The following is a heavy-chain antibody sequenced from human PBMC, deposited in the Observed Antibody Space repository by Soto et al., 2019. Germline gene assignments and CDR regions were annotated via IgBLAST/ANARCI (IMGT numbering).Heavy chain of an antibody. CDR2: ISAYNGNT. CDR1: GYTFTSYG. V-gene: IGHV1-18*01. J-gene: IGHJ6*03. Sequence: GASVKVSCKASGYTFTSYGISWVRQAPGQGLEWMGWISAYNGNTNYAQKLQGRVTMTTDTSTSTAYMELRSLRSDDTAVYYCARERGPDLSITGTFVDYYYYMDVWGKGTTVTVSS. D-gene: IGHD1-20*01. CDR3: ARERGPDLSITGTFVDYYYYMDV.